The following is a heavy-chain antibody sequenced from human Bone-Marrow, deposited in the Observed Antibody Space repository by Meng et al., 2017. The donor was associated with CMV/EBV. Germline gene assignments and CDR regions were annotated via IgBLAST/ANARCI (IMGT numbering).Heavy chain of an antibody. D-gene: IGHD5-24*01. J-gene: IGHJ4*02. V-gene: IGHV3-9*01. CDR2: ISWNSGNI. CDR1: GFTFDDYA. Sequence: SLKISCAASGFTFDDYAMHWVRHTPGKGLEWVSGISWNSGNIVYADSVKGRFTISRDNAKNSLYLQMNSLRAEDTAVYYCARIEMATTDYWGQGTLVTVSS. CDR3: ARIEMATTDY.